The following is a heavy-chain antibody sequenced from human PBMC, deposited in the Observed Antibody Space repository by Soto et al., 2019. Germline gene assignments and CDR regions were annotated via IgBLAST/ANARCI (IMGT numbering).Heavy chain of an antibody. CDR1: GFTFSSYS. D-gene: IGHD5-12*01. V-gene: IGHV3-48*01. CDR3: ARTAYSGYDFEAFYI. CDR2: ISSSSSTI. Sequence: GGSLRLSCAASGFTFSSYSMNWVRQAPGKGLEWVSYISSSSSTIHYADSVKGRFTISRDNAKNSLYLQMNSLGAEDTAVYYCARTAYSGYDFEAFYIWGQGTMVTVSS. J-gene: IGHJ3*02.